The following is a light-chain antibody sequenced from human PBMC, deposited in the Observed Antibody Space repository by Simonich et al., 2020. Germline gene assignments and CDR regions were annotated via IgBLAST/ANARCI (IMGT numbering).Light chain of an antibody. CDR3: MQSIQLPLT. CDR2: EFY. CDR1: QSLLHSDGKTY. J-gene: IGKJ4*01. V-gene: IGKV2D-29*02. Sequence: DIVMTQTPLSLSVTPGQPASISCKSSQSLLHSDGKTYLFWYLQKPGQSPQLLIYEFYNRVSGVPDRFSGSGSGTDFTLKISRVEAEDVGVYYCMQSIQLPLTFGGGTKVEIK.